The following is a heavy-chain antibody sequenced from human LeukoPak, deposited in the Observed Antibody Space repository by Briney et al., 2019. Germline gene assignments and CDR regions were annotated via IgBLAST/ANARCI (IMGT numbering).Heavy chain of an antibody. D-gene: IGHD3-3*01. Sequence: KPGGSLRLSCAASGFTFSSYAMSWVRQAPGKGLEWVSSISSSSSYIYYADSVKGRFTISRDNAKNSLYLQMNSLRAEDTAVYYCARPETYYDFWSGYYTTDAFDIWGQGTMVTVSS. V-gene: IGHV3-21*04. CDR1: GFTFSSYA. CDR3: ARPETYYDFWSGYYTTDAFDI. CDR2: ISSSSSYI. J-gene: IGHJ3*02.